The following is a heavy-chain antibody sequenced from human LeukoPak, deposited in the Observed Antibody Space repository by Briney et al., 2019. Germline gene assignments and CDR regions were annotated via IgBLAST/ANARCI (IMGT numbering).Heavy chain of an antibody. CDR3: ARGTTMSANWFDP. CDR2: ISSSSSTI. D-gene: IGHD1-1*01. V-gene: IGHV3-48*01. CDR1: GFTFSSYS. J-gene: IGHJ5*02. Sequence: PGGSLRLSCAASGFTFSSYSMNWVRQAPGKGLEWVSYISSSSSTIYYADSVKGRFTISRDNAKNSLYLQMNSLRAEDTAVYYCARGTTMSANWFDPWGQGTLVTVSS.